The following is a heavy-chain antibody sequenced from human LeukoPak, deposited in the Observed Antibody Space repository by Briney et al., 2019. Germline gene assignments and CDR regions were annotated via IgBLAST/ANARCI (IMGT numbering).Heavy chain of an antibody. CDR3: ARVHGYYDSSGYYYDY. CDR2: INPKNAGT. CDR1: GYTFTGHY. J-gene: IGHJ4*02. V-gene: IGHV1-2*02. D-gene: IGHD3-22*01. Sequence: GASVKVSCKASGYTFTGHYIHWARQAPGQGLEWMGWINPKNAGTNFAQRFQGRVTMTRDTSISTAYMELSRLRSDDTAVYYCARVHGYYDSSGYYYDYWGQGTLVTVSS.